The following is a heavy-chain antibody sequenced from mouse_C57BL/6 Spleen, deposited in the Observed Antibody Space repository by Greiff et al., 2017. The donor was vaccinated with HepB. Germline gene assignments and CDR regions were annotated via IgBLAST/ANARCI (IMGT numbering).Heavy chain of an antibody. CDR1: GYSITSDY. J-gene: IGHJ1*03. CDR3: ARWIYYGSSYVGWYFDV. D-gene: IGHD1-1*01. Sequence: DVQLQESGPGLAKPSQTLSLTCSVTGYSITSDYWNWIRKFPGNKLEYMGYISYSGSTYYNPSLKSRISITRDTSKNQYYLQLNSVTTEDTATYYCARWIYYGSSYVGWYFDVWGTGTTVTVSS. CDR2: ISYSGST. V-gene: IGHV3-8*01.